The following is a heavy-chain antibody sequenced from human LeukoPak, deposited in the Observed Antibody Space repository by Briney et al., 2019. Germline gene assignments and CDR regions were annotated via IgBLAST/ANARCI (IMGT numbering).Heavy chain of an antibody. CDR1: GFTVTTKT. CDR2: FYSPGST. CDR3: AGARESCIGSTCYEYFHH. D-gene: IGHD3-22*01. V-gene: IGHV3-53*01. J-gene: IGHJ1*01. Sequence: GGSLRLSCAASGFTVTTKTMAWVRQAPGRGLEWVSVFYSPGSTYYADSVHGRFTISRDTSLNALFLQMNSLRVEDTAVYYCAGARESCIGSTCYEYFHHWGQGT.